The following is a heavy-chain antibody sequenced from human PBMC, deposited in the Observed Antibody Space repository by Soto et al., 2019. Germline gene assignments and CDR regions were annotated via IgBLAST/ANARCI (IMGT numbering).Heavy chain of an antibody. CDR3: TRETVAGITGLDY. CDR2: ISVSDAFI. V-gene: IGHV3-23*01. D-gene: IGHD1-20*01. CDR1: GFNVGAFA. Sequence: QPVGSLRLSCAASGFNVGAFAVNWVSQAPGKGLEWVSGISVSDAFIYYADSVRGRFSISRDASENILYLQMNSLRVDDTALYYCTRETVAGITGLDYWGPGTLVTVSS. J-gene: IGHJ4*02.